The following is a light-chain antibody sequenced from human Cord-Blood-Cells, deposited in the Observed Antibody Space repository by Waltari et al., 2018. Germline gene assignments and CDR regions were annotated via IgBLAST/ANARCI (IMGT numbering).Light chain of an antibody. Sequence: QSALTQSASVSGSPGPSITISCTGTSSDVGSYNLVSWYQQHPGKAPKLMIYEGSKRPSGVSNRFSGSKSGNTASLTISGLQAEDEADYYCSSYTSSSTVVFGGGTKLTVL. V-gene: IGLV2-14*02. CDR2: EGS. CDR3: SSYTSSSTVV. CDR1: SSDVGSYNL. J-gene: IGLJ2*01.